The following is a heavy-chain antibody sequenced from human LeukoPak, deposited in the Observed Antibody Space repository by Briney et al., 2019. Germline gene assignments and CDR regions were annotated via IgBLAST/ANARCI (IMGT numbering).Heavy chain of an antibody. CDR3: ARHPQEFRSDWFDP. CDR2: IFHTGST. Sequence: SETLSLTCTVSGASISDFYWSWIRQSPEKGLEWLGYIFHTGSTNYNPSVKSRVTISMDTSKNQFSLRPNSVTAADTAVYYCARHPQEFRSDWFDPWGQGTLVTVSS. J-gene: IGHJ5*02. CDR1: GASISDFY. D-gene: IGHD3-10*01. V-gene: IGHV4-59*08.